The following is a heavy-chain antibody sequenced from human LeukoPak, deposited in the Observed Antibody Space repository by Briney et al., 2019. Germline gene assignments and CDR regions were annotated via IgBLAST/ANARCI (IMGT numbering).Heavy chain of an antibody. V-gene: IGHV3-30*18. CDR1: GFTFSNYG. D-gene: IGHD2-2*01. CDR3: AKDWVPAANPNYYYYGMDV. J-gene: IGHJ6*02. CDR2: ISYDGSNK. Sequence: GGSLRLSCAASGFTFSNYGMHWVRQAPGKGLEWVAVISYDGSNKYYADSVKGRFTISRDNSKNTLYLQMNSLRAEDTAVYYCAKDWVPAANPNYYYYGMDVWGRGTTVTVSS.